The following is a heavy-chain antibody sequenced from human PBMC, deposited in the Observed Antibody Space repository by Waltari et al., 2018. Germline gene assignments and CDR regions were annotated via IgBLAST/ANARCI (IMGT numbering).Heavy chain of an antibody. J-gene: IGHJ4*02. V-gene: IGHV3-21*01. CDR1: GFTFSSYS. D-gene: IGHD6-25*01. CDR3: ARGLSAAPAFDY. Sequence: EVQLVESGGGLVKPGGSLRLSCAASGFTFSSYSMNWVRQAPGKGLEWVSSISSSSSYIYYADSVKGRFTISRDNAKNSLYLQMNSLRAEDTAVYYCARGLSAAPAFDYWGQGTLVTVSS. CDR2: ISSSSSYI.